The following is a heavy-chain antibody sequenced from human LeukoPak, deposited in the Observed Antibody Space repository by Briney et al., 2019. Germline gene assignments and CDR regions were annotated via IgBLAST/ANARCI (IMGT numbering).Heavy chain of an antibody. V-gene: IGHV4-39*07. Sequence: SETLSLTCTVSGGSISSSSYYWGWIRQPPGKGLEWIGSIYYSGSTYYNPSLKSRVTISVDTSKNQFSVKLSSVTAADTAVYYCASALRDWFDPWGQGTLVTVSS. CDR2: IYYSGST. CDR3: ASALRDWFDP. D-gene: IGHD3-10*01. J-gene: IGHJ5*02. CDR1: GGSISSSSYY.